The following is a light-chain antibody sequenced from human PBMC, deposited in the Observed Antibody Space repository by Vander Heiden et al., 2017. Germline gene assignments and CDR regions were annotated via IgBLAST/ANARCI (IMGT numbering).Light chain of an antibody. V-gene: IGKV1-27*01. J-gene: IGKJ3*01. Sequence: QFPHSPTPRSAAVGYRVTSAGRASQGVSNYLAWYQQKPGKVPKLLIYAASNVQSGVPDRFSGSGSGTDFTLNISRLQAEDVAIYYCQKDKSAPFTFGPGTKVEIK. CDR2: AAS. CDR1: QGVSNY. CDR3: QKDKSAPFT.